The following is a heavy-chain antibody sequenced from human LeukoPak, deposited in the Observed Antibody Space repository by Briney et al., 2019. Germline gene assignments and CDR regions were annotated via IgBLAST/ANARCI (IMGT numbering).Heavy chain of an antibody. CDR2: INHSGST. Sequence: TASETLSLTCAVYGGSFSGYYWSWIRQPPGKGLGWIGEINHSGSTNYNPSLKSRVTISVDTSKNQFSLKLSSVTAADTAVYYCARGSRYYGSGSYYRWFDPWGQGTLVTVSS. D-gene: IGHD3-10*01. J-gene: IGHJ5*02. CDR1: GGSFSGYY. V-gene: IGHV4-34*01. CDR3: ARGSRYYGSGSYYRWFDP.